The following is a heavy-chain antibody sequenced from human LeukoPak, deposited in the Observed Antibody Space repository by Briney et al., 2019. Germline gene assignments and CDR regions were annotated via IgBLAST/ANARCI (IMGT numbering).Heavy chain of an antibody. CDR2: INPSGGST. V-gene: IGHV1-46*01. Sequence: ASVKVSCKASGYTFTAYYMHWVRQAPGQGLEWMGIINPSGGSTTYAQKFQGRVAMTRDTSTSTVYMEVSSLRSEDTAVYYCAREGCSSPSCYTTWFDPWGQGSLVTVSS. CDR3: AREGCSSPSCYTTWFDP. D-gene: IGHD2-2*02. J-gene: IGHJ5*02. CDR1: GYTFTAYY.